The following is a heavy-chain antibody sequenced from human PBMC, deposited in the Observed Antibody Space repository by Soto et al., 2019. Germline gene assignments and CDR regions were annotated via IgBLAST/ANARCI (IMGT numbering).Heavy chain of an antibody. V-gene: IGHV4-34*01. J-gene: IGHJ3*02. CDR3: ARRGITIFGVVSNGAFDI. CDR2: INHSGNT. CDR1: GGSFSGYY. D-gene: IGHD3-3*01. Sequence: SGTLSLTCAVYGGSFSGYYWSWIRQPPGKGLEWIGEINHSGNTNYNPSLKSRVTISVDTSKNQFSLKLSSVTAADTAVYYCARRGITIFGVVSNGAFDIWGQGTMVTVSS.